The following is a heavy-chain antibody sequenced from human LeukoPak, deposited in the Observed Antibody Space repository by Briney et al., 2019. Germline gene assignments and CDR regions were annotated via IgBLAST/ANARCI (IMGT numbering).Heavy chain of an antibody. D-gene: IGHD1-26*01. CDR2: ISSSSSSYI. CDR1: GFTFSSYS. Sequence: GGSLRLSCAASGFTFSSYSMNWVRQAPGKGLEWVSSISSSSSSYIYYADSVKGRFTISRDNAKNSLYLQMNSLRAEDTAVYYCARVRLGRCEDYWGQGTLVTVSS. CDR3: ARVRLGRCEDY. V-gene: IGHV3-21*01. J-gene: IGHJ4*02.